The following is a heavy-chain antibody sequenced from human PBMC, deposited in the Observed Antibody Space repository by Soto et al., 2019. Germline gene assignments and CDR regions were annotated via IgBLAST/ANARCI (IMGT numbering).Heavy chain of an antibody. D-gene: IGHD6-13*01. J-gene: IGHJ6*02. Sequence: PGESLKISCKGSGYSFTSYWIGWVRQMPGKGLEWMGIIYPGDSDTRYSPSFQGQVTISADKSISTAYLQWSSLKASDTAMYYCARAAATDYYYYGMDVWGQGTKVTVSS. CDR1: GYSFTSYW. CDR2: IYPGDSDT. V-gene: IGHV5-51*01. CDR3: ARAAATDYYYYGMDV.